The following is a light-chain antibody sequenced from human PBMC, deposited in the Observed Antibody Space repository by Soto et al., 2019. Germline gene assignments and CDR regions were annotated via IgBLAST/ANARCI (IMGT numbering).Light chain of an antibody. CDR1: QSISSW. V-gene: IGKV1-5*03. CDR3: QQYNSLWT. CDR2: KAS. J-gene: IGKJ1*01. Sequence: DSPMRQSPSTLSASVGDRGTITCRASQSISSWLAWYQQKPGKAPKLLIYKASSLESGVPSRFSGSGSGTEFTLTISSLQPDDFATYYCQQYNSLWTFGQGTKVEIK.